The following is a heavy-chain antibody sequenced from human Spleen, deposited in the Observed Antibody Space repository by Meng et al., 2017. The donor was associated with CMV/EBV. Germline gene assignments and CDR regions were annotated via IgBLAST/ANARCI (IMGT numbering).Heavy chain of an antibody. J-gene: IGHJ4*02. CDR1: GGSISSSSYY. Sequence: SETLSLTCTVSGGSISSSSYYWAWIRQPPGMGLEWIGSIYFSGSTYSKPSLKSRVTISVHTSKNQFSLMLSSVTAADTAVYYCARLKYYYDGSGYSFFDYWGQGTLVTVSS. D-gene: IGHD3-22*01. CDR3: ARLKYYYDGSGYSFFDY. CDR2: IYFSGST. V-gene: IGHV4-39*01.